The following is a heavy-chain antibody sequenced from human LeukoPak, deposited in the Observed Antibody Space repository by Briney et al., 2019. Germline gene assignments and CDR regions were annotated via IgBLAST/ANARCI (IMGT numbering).Heavy chain of an antibody. D-gene: IGHD3-22*01. CDR1: GFTFDDYA. CDR3: ASSSGYYSDFDY. V-gene: IGHV3-43*02. J-gene: IGHJ4*02. CDR2: ISRDGGST. Sequence: GGSLRLSCAASGFTFDDYAMHWVRQAPGKGLEWVSLISRDGGSTYYADSVKGRFTISRDNSKNSLYLQMNSLRTEDTALYYCASSSGYYSDFDYWGQGTLVTVSS.